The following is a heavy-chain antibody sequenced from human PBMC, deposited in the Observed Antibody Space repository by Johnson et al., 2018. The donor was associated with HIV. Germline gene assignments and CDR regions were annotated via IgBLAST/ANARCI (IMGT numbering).Heavy chain of an antibody. CDR3: ARGEGEVGNCSADNDGFHI. CDR1: GFTFDDYA. CDR2: ISYDGSNK. V-gene: IGHV3-30*03. D-gene: IGHD2-15*01. J-gene: IGHJ3*02. Sequence: QVQLVESGGGVVQPGRSLRLSCAASGFTFDDYAMHWVRQAPGKGLEWVAVISYDGSNKYYADSVKGRFTISRDNSKNTLYLQMNSLKSEDTAVCYCARGEGEVGNCSADNDGFHIWEQGKRVNVSA.